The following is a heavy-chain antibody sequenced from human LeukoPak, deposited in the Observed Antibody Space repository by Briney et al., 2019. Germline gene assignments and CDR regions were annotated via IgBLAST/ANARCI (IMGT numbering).Heavy chain of an antibody. V-gene: IGHV4-59*12. D-gene: IGHD6-13*01. CDR3: AREGYSSSGGFDY. CDR1: GGSISSYY. J-gene: IGHJ4*02. Sequence: PSETLSLTCTVSGGSISSYYWSWIRQPPGKGLEWIGYIYYSGSTNYNPSLKSRVTISVDTSKNQFSLKLSSVTAADTAVYYCAREGYSSSGGFDYWGQGTLVTVSS. CDR2: IYYSGST.